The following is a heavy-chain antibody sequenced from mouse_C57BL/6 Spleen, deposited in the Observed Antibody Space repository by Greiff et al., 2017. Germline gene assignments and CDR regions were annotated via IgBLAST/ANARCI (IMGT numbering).Heavy chain of an antibody. D-gene: IGHD2-4*01. Sequence: EVQLQQSGPELVKPGASVKISCKASGYTFTDYYMNWVQQTPGKSLEWIGDINPSDGCTCYQQKFKGKATLPVDKSSSTAYMELRNLTSEDSAVYYCARFYYDYDGFAYWGQGTLVTVSA. J-gene: IGHJ3*01. CDR1: GYTFTDYY. V-gene: IGHV1-26*01. CDR3: ARFYYDYDGFAY. CDR2: INPSDGCT.